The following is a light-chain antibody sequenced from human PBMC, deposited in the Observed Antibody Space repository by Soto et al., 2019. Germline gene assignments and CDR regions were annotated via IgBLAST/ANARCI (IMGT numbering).Light chain of an antibody. J-gene: IGKJ1*01. CDR2: GAS. CDR3: QQYVTSPWA. CDR1: QSISSTH. Sequence: EIVLTQSPDTLSLSPGERATLSCRASQSISSTHLVWYQQKPGQAPSLLIFGASSRATGIPDRFSGSGSGTDFTLTISRLEPEDFAVYYCQQYVTSPWAFGQGTKVDIK. V-gene: IGKV3-20*01.